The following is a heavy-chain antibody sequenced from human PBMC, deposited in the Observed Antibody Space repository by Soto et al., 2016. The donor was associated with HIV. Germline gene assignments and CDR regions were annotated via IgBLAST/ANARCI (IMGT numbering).Heavy chain of an antibody. CDR1: GESISSSTYY. CDR2: IYYTGST. V-gene: IGHV4-39*01. CDR3: GRILVRGVSLHFYYTLDV. Sequence: QLQLQESGPGLVKPSETLSLTCSVSGESISSSTYYWVWIRQPPGKGLEWIGTIYYTGSTYYSPSFQSRVTMSVDTSKNQFSLKLRSVTAADTAVFYCGRILVRGVSLHFYYTLDVWGQGTTVTVSS. J-gene: IGHJ6*02. D-gene: IGHD3-10*01.